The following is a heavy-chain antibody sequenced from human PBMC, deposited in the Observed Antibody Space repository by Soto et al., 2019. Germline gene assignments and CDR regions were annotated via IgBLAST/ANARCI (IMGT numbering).Heavy chain of an antibody. J-gene: IGHJ5*02. CDR3: AHSSGPRTQQLGWFDP. D-gene: IGHD6-13*01. V-gene: IGHV2-5*02. CDR1: GFSLSTSGVG. CDR2: IYWDDDK. Sequence: QITLKESGPTLVKPTQTLTLTCTFSGFSLSTSGVGVGWIRQPPGKALEWLALIYWDDDKRYSPSLKSRLTITXATPKXXVVLTMTNMDPVDTATYYCAHSSGPRTQQLGWFDPWGQGTLVTVSS.